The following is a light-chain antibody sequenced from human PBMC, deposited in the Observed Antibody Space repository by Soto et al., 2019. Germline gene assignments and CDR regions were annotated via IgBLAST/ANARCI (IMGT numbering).Light chain of an antibody. V-gene: IGLV6-57*03. CDR3: QSFDRTNIV. CDR2: DNN. J-gene: IGLJ2*01. Sequence: NFMLTQPHSVSESPGMTVKISCTRSGGSIASNSVQWYQQRPGSAPTIVIYDNNQRPSWIPDRLSGSVDSSSNSASLTISGLRTEDEADYYCQSFDRTNIVFGGGTKLTVL. CDR1: GGSIASNS.